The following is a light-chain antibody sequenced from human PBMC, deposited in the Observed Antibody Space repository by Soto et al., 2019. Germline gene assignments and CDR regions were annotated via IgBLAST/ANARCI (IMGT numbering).Light chain of an antibody. V-gene: IGLV2-14*01. CDR1: SSDVGGYNY. Sequence: QSALTQPASVSGSPGQSITISCTGTSSDVGGYNYVSWYQQHPGKAPKLMIYDVSNRPSGVSNRFSGYKSGNTASLTISGLQAEDKADYYCSSYTSSSTLYVFGTGTKLTVL. J-gene: IGLJ1*01. CDR2: DVS. CDR3: SSYTSSSTLYV.